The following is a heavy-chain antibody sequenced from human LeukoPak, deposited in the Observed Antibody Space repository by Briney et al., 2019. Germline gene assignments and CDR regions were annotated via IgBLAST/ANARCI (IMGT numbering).Heavy chain of an antibody. V-gene: IGHV3-7*01. D-gene: IGHD2-2*01. J-gene: IGHJ4*02. CDR1: GFTFSSYA. CDR3: ARRSAKGIVVVPAALDY. CDR2: IKQDGSEK. Sequence: GRSLRLSCAASGFTFSSYAMHWVRQAPGKGLEWVANIKQDGSEKYYVDSVKGRFTISRDNAKNSLYLQMNSLRAEDTAVYYCARRSAKGIVVVPAALDYWGQGTLVTVSS.